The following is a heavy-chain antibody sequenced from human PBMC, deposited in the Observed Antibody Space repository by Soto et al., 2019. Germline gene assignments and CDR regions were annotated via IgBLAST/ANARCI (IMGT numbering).Heavy chain of an antibody. CDR2: IDPSDSQT. D-gene: IGHD3-22*01. CDR3: ARQIYDSDTGPNFQYYFDS. Sequence: PGESLKSSCNGSGYSFAGYWITWVRQKPGKGLEWMGRIDPSDSQTYYSPSFRGHVTISATKSITTVFLQWSSLRASDTAMYYCARQIYDSDTGPNFQYYFDSWGQGTPVTVSS. J-gene: IGHJ4*02. CDR1: GYSFAGYW. V-gene: IGHV5-10-1*01.